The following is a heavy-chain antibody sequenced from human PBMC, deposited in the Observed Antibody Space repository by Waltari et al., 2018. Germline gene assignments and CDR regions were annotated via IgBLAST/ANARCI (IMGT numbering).Heavy chain of an antibody. CDR2: INHSGST. CDR3: ARGAGNDWNYGNYYYYYMDV. V-gene: IGHV4-34*01. J-gene: IGHJ6*03. D-gene: IGHD1-7*01. Sequence: QVQLQQWGAGLFKPSATLSLTCAVYGGSFSGSYWSWIRQPPGKGLEWIGEINHSGSTNYNPSLKSRVTISVDTSKNQFSLKLSSVTAADTAVYYCARGAGNDWNYGNYYYYYMDVWGKGTTVTVSS. CDR1: GGSFSGSY.